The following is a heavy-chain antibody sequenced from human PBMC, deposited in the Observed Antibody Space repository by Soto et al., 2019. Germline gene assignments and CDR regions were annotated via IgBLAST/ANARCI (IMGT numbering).Heavy chain of an antibody. J-gene: IGHJ4*02. CDR3: ARGYISDWDPLFDFDY. D-gene: IGHD6-19*01. V-gene: IGHV4-61*03. Sequence: PSETLSLTCTVSGGSVNSGTDYWSWIRQPPGKGLEWIGYTSNSGSAKYNPSLKSRVTITTDTSTNHFSLKLTSVTAADTAVYYCARGYISDWDPLFDFDYWGQGTLVTVSS. CDR1: GGSVNSGTDY. CDR2: TSNSGSA.